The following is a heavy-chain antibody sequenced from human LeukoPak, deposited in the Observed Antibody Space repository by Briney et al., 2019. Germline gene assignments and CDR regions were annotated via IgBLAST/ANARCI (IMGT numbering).Heavy chain of an antibody. V-gene: IGHV3-7*01. CDR1: GFSFSSYC. CDR2: IKEDGSEK. CDR3: AGRIFDI. D-gene: IGHD1-26*01. J-gene: IGHJ3*02. Sequence: PAGSLRLSCAGSGFSFSSYCMSWVRQPPGKGLEWVANIKEDGSEKYYVDSVKGRFTISRDNAKNSMYLQMNSLRAEDTAVYYGAGRIFDIWGQGTMVTVSS.